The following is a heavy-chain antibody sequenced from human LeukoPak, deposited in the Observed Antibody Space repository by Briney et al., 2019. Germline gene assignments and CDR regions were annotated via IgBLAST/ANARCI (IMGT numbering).Heavy chain of an antibody. CDR3: ARRSESSSALFDY. V-gene: IGHV1-69*04. Sequence: SVKVSCKASGGTFSSYAISWVRQAPGQGLEWMGRIIPILGIANYAQKFQGRVTITADKSTSTAYKELSSLRSEDTAVYYCARRSESSSALFDYWGQGTLVTVSS. CDR1: GGTFSSYA. D-gene: IGHD3-22*01. J-gene: IGHJ4*02. CDR2: IIPILGIA.